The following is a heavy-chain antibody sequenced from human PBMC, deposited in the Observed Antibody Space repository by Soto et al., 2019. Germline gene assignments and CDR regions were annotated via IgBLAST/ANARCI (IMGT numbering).Heavy chain of an antibody. Sequence: GGSLGLSCVASGFTFGNYGMHWVRLTRGQGREWVAGISYDGRGEFCVDSVKGRFTLSRDKSKNTLSLQMISLRPEDTGVYYCANELDAVVVQSATRGLDGWGQGTTVTVS. V-gene: IGHV3-30*18. CDR1: GFTFGNYG. D-gene: IGHD2-15*01. CDR2: ISYDGRGE. CDR3: ANELDAVVVQSATRGLDG. J-gene: IGHJ6*02.